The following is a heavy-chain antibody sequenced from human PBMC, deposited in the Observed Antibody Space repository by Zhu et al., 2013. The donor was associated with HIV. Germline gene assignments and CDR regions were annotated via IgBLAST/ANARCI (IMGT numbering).Heavy chain of an antibody. J-gene: IGHJ1*01. Sequence: QVQLVQSGAEVKKPGSSVKVSCKASGGTFSSYAISWVRQAPGQGLEWMGGIIPIFGTANYAQKFQGRVTITADESTSTAYMELSSLRSEDTAVYYCAGRGPEDIVVVPAAIFYFQHWGQGTLVTVSS. V-gene: IGHV1-69*01. CDR1: GGTFSSYA. D-gene: IGHD2-2*01. CDR3: AGRGPEDIVVVPAAIFYFQH. CDR2: IIPIFGTA.